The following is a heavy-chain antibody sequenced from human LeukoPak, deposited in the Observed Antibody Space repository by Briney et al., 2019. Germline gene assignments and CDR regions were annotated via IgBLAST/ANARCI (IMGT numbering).Heavy chain of an antibody. V-gene: IGHV3-7*01. J-gene: IGHJ4*02. CDR2: IKQDRSEK. D-gene: IGHD2-15*01. Sequence: PGWSLRLSCAAPGFTLSSHCMSCHRQVAGQGLEGVTNIKQDRSEKYYVDSVKGRFTISRDNAKNSLCLQMNSLGVEDTAVYYCARGGGHCSGGSCYSPSPNFDYWGQGTLVTVSS. CDR1: GFTLSSHC. CDR3: ARGGGHCSGGSCYSPSPNFDY.